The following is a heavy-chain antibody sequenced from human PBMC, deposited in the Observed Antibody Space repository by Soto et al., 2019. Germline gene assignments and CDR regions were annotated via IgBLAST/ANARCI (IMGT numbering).Heavy chain of an antibody. D-gene: IGHD6-13*01. CDR2: IIPILGIV. J-gene: IGHJ4*02. CDR3: ATLSYSSIWYYFDY. Sequence: QVQLVQSGAEVKKPGSSVKVSCKASGGTFSSYTISWVRQAPGQGLEWMGRIIPILGIVHYAQKFQGRVPITADKSTSTAYMELSSLRSEDTAVYYCATLSYSSIWYYFDYWGQGTLVPVSS. CDR1: GGTFSSYT. V-gene: IGHV1-69*02.